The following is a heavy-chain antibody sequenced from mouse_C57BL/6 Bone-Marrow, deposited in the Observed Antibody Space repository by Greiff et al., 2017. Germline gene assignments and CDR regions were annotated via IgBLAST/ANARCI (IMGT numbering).Heavy chain of an antibody. J-gene: IGHJ1*03. Sequence: VQLKQSGPVLVKPGASVKMSCKASGYTFTDYYMNWVKQSHGKSLEWIGVINPYNGGTSYNQKFKGKATLTVDKSSSTAYMELNSLTSEDSAVYYCARGPITTVVATRYFDVWGTGTTVTVSS. CDR1: GYTFTDYY. CDR3: ARGPITTVVATRYFDV. V-gene: IGHV1-19*01. D-gene: IGHD1-1*01. CDR2: INPYNGGT.